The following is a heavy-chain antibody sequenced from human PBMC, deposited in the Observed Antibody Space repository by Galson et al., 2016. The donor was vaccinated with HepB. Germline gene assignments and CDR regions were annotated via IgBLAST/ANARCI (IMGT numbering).Heavy chain of an antibody. D-gene: IGHD3-22*01. V-gene: IGHV4-59*01. CDR1: GGSITDYR. CDR2: FYGSGRT. J-gene: IGHJ4*02. Sequence: GGSITDYRWSWIRQPPGKGLEWIGYFYGSGRTDHNPSLKSRVTLSVDTSKNQFSLKLSSMTAADTAVYYCARSGTYYIFDFWGQGTLVTVSS. CDR3: ARSGTYYIFDF.